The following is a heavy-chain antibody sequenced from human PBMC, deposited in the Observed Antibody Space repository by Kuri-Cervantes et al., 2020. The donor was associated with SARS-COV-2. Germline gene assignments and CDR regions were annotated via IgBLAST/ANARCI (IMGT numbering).Heavy chain of an antibody. D-gene: IGHD3-9*01. V-gene: IGHV3-21*01. CDR2: IGSSSSYI. Sequence: GESLKISCAASGFTFSSYSMNWVRQAPGKGLEWVSSIGSSSSYIYYADSVKGRFTISRDNAKNSLYLQMNSLRAEDTAVYYCARDPTAGRLRYFDWFSSGPPNYYGMDVWGQGTTVTVSS. J-gene: IGHJ6*02. CDR1: GFTFSSYS. CDR3: ARDPTAGRLRYFDWFSSGPPNYYGMDV.